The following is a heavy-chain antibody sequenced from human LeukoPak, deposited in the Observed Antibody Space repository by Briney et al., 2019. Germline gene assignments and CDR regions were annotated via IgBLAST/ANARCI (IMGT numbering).Heavy chain of an antibody. CDR3: VREPRSHRSDLTKWYFDL. CDR2: ISTDSKFK. J-gene: IGHJ2*01. CDR1: AFTFRSFN. V-gene: IGHV3-21*01. Sequence: GGSLRLSCAAYAFTFRSFNMVWVRQAQGQGLEWVSSISTDSKFKYYSDSVTGRFTISRHNAENSLSLQMNSLRVDDTATYYCVREPRSHRSDLTKWYFDLWGRGTLVSVSS.